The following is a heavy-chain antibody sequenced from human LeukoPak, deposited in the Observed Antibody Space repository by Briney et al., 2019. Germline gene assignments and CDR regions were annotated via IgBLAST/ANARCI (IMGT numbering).Heavy chain of an antibody. D-gene: IGHD6-19*01. CDR3: ARDAKIAVAGPLDY. CDR1: GYTFTSYG. CDR2: ISAYNGNT. Sequence: GASVKVSCKASGYTFTSYGISWVRQAPGQGLEWMGWISAYNGNTNYAQKLQGRVTMTTDTSTSTAYMELRSLRSDDTAVYYCARDAKIAVAGPLDYWGQGTLVTVSS. V-gene: IGHV1-18*01. J-gene: IGHJ4*02.